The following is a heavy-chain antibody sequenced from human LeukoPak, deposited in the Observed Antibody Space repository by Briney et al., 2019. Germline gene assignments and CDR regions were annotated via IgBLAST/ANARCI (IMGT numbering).Heavy chain of an antibody. J-gene: IGHJ4*02. CDR1: GGSFSGYY. CDR2: INHSGST. V-gene: IGHV4-34*01. Sequence: SETLSLTCAVYGGSFSGYYWSWIRQPPGKGLGWIGEINHSGSTNYNPSLKSRVTISVDTSKNQFSLKLSSVTAADTAVYYCARGRRRTYYYDSSGYSVHYFDYWGQGTLVTVSS. D-gene: IGHD3-22*01. CDR3: ARGRRRTYYYDSSGYSVHYFDY.